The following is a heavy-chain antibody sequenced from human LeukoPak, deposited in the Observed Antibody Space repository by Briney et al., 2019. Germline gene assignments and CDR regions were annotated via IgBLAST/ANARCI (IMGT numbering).Heavy chain of an antibody. V-gene: IGHV1-46*01. CDR2: INPSGGST. CDR3: ARSVGYQLLSYYFDY. J-gene: IGHJ4*02. CDR1: GYTFTSYD. Sequence: ASVKVSCKASGYTFTSYDMHWVRQAPGQGLEGMGIINPSGGSTSYAQKFQGRVTMTRDTSTSTVYMELSSLRSEDTAVYYCARSVGYQLLSYYFDYWGQGTLVTVSS. D-gene: IGHD2-2*01.